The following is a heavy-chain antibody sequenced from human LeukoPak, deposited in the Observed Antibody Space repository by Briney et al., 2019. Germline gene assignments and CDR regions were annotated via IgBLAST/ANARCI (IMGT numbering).Heavy chain of an antibody. J-gene: IGHJ4*02. CDR1: GFTFSSYG. D-gene: IGHD3-3*02. CDR3: AKDAIFGVVLDYFDY. V-gene: IGHV3-30*18. CDR2: ISYDGSSK. Sequence: PGGSLRLSCAASGFTFSSYGMHWVRQAPGKGLEWVAVISYDGSSKYYAESVKGRFTISRDNSKNTLYLQMNSLRAEDTAVYYCAKDAIFGVVLDYFDYWGQGTLVTVCS.